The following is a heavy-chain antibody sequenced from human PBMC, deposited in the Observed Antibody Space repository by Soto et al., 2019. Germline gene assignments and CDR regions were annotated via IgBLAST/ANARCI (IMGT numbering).Heavy chain of an antibody. V-gene: IGHV1-18*04. Sequence: LVQSGAEAKKPGTSVKVSCKASGYTFSTSTISWVRQAPGQGLEWLGWIKAYSGNTNYAPKLQGRVTMTTDASTSTGYLELRSLTNDDTAMYYCAIANYGDDDYWGQGTLVTVSS. CDR1: GYTFSTST. CDR2: IKAYSGNT. D-gene: IGHD4-17*01. J-gene: IGHJ4*02. CDR3: AIANYGDDDY.